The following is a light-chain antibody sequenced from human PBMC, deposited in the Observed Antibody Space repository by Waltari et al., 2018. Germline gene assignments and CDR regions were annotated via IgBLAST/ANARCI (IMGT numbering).Light chain of an antibody. J-gene: IGLJ2*01. CDR1: SSDLGFPTH. CDR2: DVN. Sequence: QSALTQPASLSGAPGQSITISCPGTSSDLGFPTHVSWYQQHPGHAPRLLMYDVNSRPSGVSNRFSGSKSGNTASLTISGLQADDEAHYYCSAYTSSATLAFGGGTGLTVL. V-gene: IGLV2-14*03. CDR3: SAYTSSATLA.